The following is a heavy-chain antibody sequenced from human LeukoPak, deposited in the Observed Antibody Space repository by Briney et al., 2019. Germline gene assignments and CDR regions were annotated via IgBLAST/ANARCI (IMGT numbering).Heavy chain of an antibody. CDR2: INPNSGGT. CDR3: ARGRISLPASNDAFDI. V-gene: IGHV1-2*02. D-gene: IGHD2-2*01. CDR1: GYTFTGYY. J-gene: IGHJ3*02. Sequence: GASVKVSCKASGYTFTGYYMHWVRQAPGQALEWMGWINPNSGGTNYAQKFQGRVTMTRDTSVSTAYMELSRLRSDDTAVYYCARGRISLPASNDAFDIWGQGTMVTVSS.